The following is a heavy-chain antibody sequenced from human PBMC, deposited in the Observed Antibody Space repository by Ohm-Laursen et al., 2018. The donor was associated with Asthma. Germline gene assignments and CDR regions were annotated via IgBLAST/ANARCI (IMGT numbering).Heavy chain of an antibody. CDR1: GIALSDAW. CDR3: AKVGAWPHYYYFGTDV. J-gene: IGHJ6*02. D-gene: IGHD5-12*01. V-gene: IGHV3-53*01. Sequence: SLRLSCTASGIALSDAWMSWVRQAPGKGLEWVSAINSGGGTTYGDSVKGRFTISRDNSKNTVYLAMNSLGAEDTTVYFCAKVGAWPHYYYFGTDVWGQGTTVTVSS. CDR2: INSGGGT.